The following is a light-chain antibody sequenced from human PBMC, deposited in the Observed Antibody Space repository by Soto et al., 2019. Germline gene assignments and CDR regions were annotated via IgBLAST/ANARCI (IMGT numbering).Light chain of an antibody. Sequence: DIQMTQSPSSLSASVGDRVTITCRASRSIFKYLSWYQQKSGKPPKLVIYAASSLQSGVPSRFSGSGSGTDFTLTISSLQPVDFATYYCQQSYDPPYTFGQGTRLEIK. V-gene: IGKV1-39*01. CDR2: AAS. CDR1: RSIFKY. J-gene: IGKJ2*01. CDR3: QQSYDPPYT.